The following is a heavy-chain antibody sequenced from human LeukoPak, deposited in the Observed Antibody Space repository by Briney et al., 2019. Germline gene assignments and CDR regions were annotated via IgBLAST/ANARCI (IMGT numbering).Heavy chain of an antibody. Sequence: GGSLRLSCGASGFTFDDYWMSWVRQAPGQGLEWVANINQDGSEKYYLDSAKGRFTISRDNARNSLYLQVNSLRAEDTAVYYCARVRVGSGSSHAADAFDIWGQGTMVTVSS. J-gene: IGHJ3*02. CDR2: INQDGSEK. D-gene: IGHD1-26*01. CDR3: ARVRVGSGSSHAADAFDI. V-gene: IGHV3-7*01. CDR1: GFTFDDYW.